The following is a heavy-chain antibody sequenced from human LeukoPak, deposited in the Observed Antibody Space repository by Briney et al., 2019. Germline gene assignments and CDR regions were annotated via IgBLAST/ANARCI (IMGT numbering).Heavy chain of an antibody. CDR1: GGSISSSSYY. J-gene: IGHJ5*02. CDR2: IYYSGST. Sequence: SETLSLTCTVSGGSISSSSYYWGWIRQPPGKGLEWIGSIYYSGSTYYNPSLKSRVTISVDTSKNQFSLKLSSVTAADTAVYYCARDDQSLAVAWSNWFDPWGQGTLVTVSS. D-gene: IGHD6-19*01. CDR3: ARDDQSLAVAWSNWFDP. V-gene: IGHV4-39*07.